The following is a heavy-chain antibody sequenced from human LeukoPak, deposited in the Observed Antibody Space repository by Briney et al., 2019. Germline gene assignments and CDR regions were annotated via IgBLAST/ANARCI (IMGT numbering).Heavy chain of an antibody. V-gene: IGHV3-7*04. CDR3: ARVNWIGVLFDC. Sequence: GGSLRLSCVASGFSFGGHWMTWARQAPGKGLEWVATINQNGSLTYYVDSVEGRFAISRDNAMKSLFLQMNSLRGEDVGVYYCARVNWIGVLFDCWGQGTPVTVSS. CDR2: INQNGSLT. D-gene: IGHD1-1*01. J-gene: IGHJ5*01. CDR1: GFSFGGHW.